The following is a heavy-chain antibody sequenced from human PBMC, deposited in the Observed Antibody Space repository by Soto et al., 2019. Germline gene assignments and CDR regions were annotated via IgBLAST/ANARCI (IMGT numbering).Heavy chain of an antibody. J-gene: IGHJ4*02. CDR3: AREYCSSTSCSRGYFDY. Sequence: QVQLQESGPGLVKPSQTLSLTCTVSGGSISSGGYYWSWIRQHPGKGLEWIGYIYYSGSTYYNPSLKSRVTISVDTSKNQFSLKLSSVTAADTAVYYCAREYCSSTSCSRGYFDYWGQGTLVTVSS. CDR2: IYYSGST. CDR1: GGSISSGGYY. V-gene: IGHV4-31*03. D-gene: IGHD2-2*01.